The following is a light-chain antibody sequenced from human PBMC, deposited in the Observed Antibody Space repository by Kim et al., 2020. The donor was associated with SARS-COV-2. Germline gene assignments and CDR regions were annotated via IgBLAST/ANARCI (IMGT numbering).Light chain of an antibody. V-gene: IGLV3-25*03. CDR3: QSADSSGTWV. CDR2: KDS. Sequence: SYELTQPPSVSVSPGQTARITCSGDALPKQYAYWYQQKPGQAPVLVIYKDSERPSGIPERFSGSNSGTTVTLTSSGVQAEDEADYYCQSADSSGTWVFGGGTQLTVL. CDR1: ALPKQY. J-gene: IGLJ2*01.